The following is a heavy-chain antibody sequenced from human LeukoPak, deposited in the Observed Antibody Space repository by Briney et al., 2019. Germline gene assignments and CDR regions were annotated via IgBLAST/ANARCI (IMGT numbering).Heavy chain of an antibody. D-gene: IGHD3-3*01. J-gene: IGHJ4*02. CDR3: ARDYDLCSAYSAGYFDN. V-gene: IGHV4-39*07. Sequence: SETLSLTCTVSAGSITTTNYYWGWIRQPPGKGLEWIGSIYYSTSTYYNPSLKSPLTISVDTSKHHFSLKVSSVTAADTAVYYCARDYDLCSAYSAGYFDNWGQGILVTISS. CDR2: IYYSTST. CDR1: AGSITTTNYY.